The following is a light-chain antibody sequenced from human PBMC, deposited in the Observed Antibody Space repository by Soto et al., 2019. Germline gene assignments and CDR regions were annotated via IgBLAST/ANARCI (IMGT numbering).Light chain of an antibody. J-gene: IGKJ4*01. V-gene: IGKV3-11*01. CDR3: QKRSNWPLT. Sequence: LLTQSPGTLSLSPGERASLSCRDSQSVRSYLAWYQQKTGEAPRLLIYDESNSATGIPDRFSGSGSGTEFNLTISSLEPEDFAVYYCQKRSNWPLTCGGGTKVDIK. CDR2: DES. CDR1: QSVRSY.